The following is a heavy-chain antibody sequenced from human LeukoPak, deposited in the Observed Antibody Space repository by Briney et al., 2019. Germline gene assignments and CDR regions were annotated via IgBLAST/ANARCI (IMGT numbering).Heavy chain of an antibody. J-gene: IGHJ4*02. CDR1: GVTFSNDG. D-gene: IGHD2-2*01. Sequence: PGGSLGLSCAASGVTFSNDGMDWVRQAPGQGLEWVSSISGSSTYIYYADSVKGRFTISRDNAKSSLYLQMDSLRAEDTAVYYCARERACGASSCVAYYFDSWGQGTLVTVSP. CDR3: ARERACGASSCVAYYFDS. V-gene: IGHV3-21*01. CDR2: ISGSSTYI.